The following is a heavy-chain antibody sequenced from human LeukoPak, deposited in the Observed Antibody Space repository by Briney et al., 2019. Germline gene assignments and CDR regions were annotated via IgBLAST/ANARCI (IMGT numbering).Heavy chain of an antibody. CDR3: AREGTGTTLGFDY. D-gene: IGHD1-7*01. CDR1: GGTFSSYA. CDR2: IIPIFGTA. Sequence: SVKVSCKASGGTFSSYAISWVRQAPGQGLEWMGGIIPIFGTANYAQKFQGRVTITTDESTSTAYMELSSLRSEDTAVYYCAREGTGTTLGFDYWSQGTLVTVSS. J-gene: IGHJ4*02. V-gene: IGHV1-69*05.